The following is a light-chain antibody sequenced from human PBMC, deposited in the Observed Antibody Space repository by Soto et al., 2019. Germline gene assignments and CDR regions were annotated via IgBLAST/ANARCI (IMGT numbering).Light chain of an antibody. CDR2: DAS. J-gene: IGKJ3*01. CDR3: QQRSNWPPFT. V-gene: IGKV3-11*01. CDR1: QSVSSY. Sequence: IVLTQSPATLSLSPGERATLSCRASQSVSSYLAWYQQKPGQAPRLLIYDASNRATSIPARFSGSGSGTDFTLTISSLEPEDFAVYYCQQRSNWPPFTFGPGTKVDIK.